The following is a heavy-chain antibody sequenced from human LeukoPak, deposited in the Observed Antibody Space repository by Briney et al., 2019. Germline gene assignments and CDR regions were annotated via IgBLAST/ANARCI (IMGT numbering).Heavy chain of an antibody. CDR2: ISSSGSTI. V-gene: IGHV3-48*04. Sequence: GWSLRLSCAASGFTFSSYGMSWVRQAPGKGLEWVSYISSSGSTIYYADSVKGRFTISRDNAKNSLYLQMNSLRAEDTAVCYCAELGITMIGGVWGKGTTVTISS. CDR3: AELGITMIGGV. CDR1: GFTFSSYG. J-gene: IGHJ6*04. D-gene: IGHD3-10*02.